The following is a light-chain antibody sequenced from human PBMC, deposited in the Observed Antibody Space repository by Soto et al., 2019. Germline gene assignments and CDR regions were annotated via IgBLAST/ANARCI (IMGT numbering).Light chain of an antibody. CDR1: QTVRSSS. CDR2: GAS. J-gene: IGKJ2*01. CDR3: QQYGSSPYT. V-gene: IGKV3-20*01. Sequence: EIVLTQSPGTLSVSPGERATLSCRASQTVRSSSLAWYQQKPGQAPMLLIYGASGRATGIPDKFSGSGSGTDFTLTISRLEPEDFAVYYCQQYGSSPYTFGQGTKLEI.